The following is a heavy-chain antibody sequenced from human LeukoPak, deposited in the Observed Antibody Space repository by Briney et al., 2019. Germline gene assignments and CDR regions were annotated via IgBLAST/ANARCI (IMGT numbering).Heavy chain of an antibody. J-gene: IGHJ4*02. V-gene: IGHV3-48*03. CDR1: GFIFSSYE. CDR2: ISSSGSTI. Sequence: GGSLRLSCAASGFIFSSYEMNWVRQAPGKGLEWVSYISSSGSTIYYADSVKGRFTISRDNVKNSLSLQMDSLRAEDTAVYYCAAILEWIDYWGQGTLVTVSS. D-gene: IGHD3-3*02. CDR3: AAILEWIDY.